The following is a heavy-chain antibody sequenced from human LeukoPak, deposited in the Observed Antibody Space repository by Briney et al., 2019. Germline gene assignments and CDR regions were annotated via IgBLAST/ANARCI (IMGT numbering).Heavy chain of an antibody. J-gene: IGHJ4*02. Sequence: GGSLRLSCAASGFTFSSYGMHWVRQAPGKGLEWVTFIRYDGSNQYYVDSVKGRFTISRDNSKNTLYLQMNSLRAEDTAVYYCATQRGYSYGHFDYWGQGTLVTLSS. CDR2: IRYDGSNQ. D-gene: IGHD5-18*01. CDR1: GFTFSSYG. V-gene: IGHV3-30*02. CDR3: ATQRGYSYGHFDY.